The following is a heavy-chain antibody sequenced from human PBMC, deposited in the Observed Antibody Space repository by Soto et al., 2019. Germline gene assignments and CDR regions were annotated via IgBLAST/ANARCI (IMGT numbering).Heavy chain of an antibody. CDR3: ARAGLYGSGDLPEPGDFDY. CDR2: ISYDGSNK. J-gene: IGHJ4*02. D-gene: IGHD3-10*01. Sequence: GGSLRLSCAASGFTFSSYAMHWVRQAPGKGLEWVAVISYDGSNKYYADSVKGRFTISRDNSKNTLYLQMNSLRAEDTAVYYCARAGLYGSGDLPEPGDFDYWGQGTLVTVSS. CDR1: GFTFSSYA. V-gene: IGHV3-30-3*01.